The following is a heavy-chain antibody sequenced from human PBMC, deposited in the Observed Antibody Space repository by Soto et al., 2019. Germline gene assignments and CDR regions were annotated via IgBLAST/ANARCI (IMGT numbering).Heavy chain of an antibody. CDR3: ARLNGYCISTNCHGYYGMDV. CDR1: GDSVSTNSYS. CDR2: IYSSENT. V-gene: IGHV4-39*01. J-gene: IGHJ6*02. Sequence: SETLSLTSPVSGDSVSTNSYSWGWIRQSPGKGLEWIGTIYSSENTYYNPSLLSRVTISVDTSKNEFSLRLSSVTAADTAVYYCARLNGYCISTNCHGYYGMDVWGQGTTVTVSS. D-gene: IGHD2-2*03.